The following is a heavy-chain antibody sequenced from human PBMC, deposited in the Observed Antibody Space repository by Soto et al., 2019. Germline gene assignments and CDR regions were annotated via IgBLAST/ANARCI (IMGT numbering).Heavy chain of an antibody. CDR3: AKPYSSSSKSSRAYYGMDV. Sequence: KPSETLSLTCTVSGGSISSSSYYWGWIRQPPGKGLEWIGSIYYSGSTYYNPSLKSRVTISVDTSKNQFSLKLSSVTAADTAVYYCAKPYSSSSKSSRAYYGMDVWGQGTTVTVSS. J-gene: IGHJ6*02. D-gene: IGHD6-6*01. CDR1: GGSISSSSYY. CDR2: IYYSGST. V-gene: IGHV4-39*01.